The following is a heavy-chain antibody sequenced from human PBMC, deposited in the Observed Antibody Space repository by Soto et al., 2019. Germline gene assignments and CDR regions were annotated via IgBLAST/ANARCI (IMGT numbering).Heavy chain of an antibody. CDR3: ARAVNTAMDLDFDY. CDR1: GFTFSSYA. V-gene: IGHV3-30-3*01. D-gene: IGHD5-18*01. Sequence: GGSLRLSCAASGFTFSSYAMHWVRQAPGKGLEWVAVISYDGSNKYYADSVKGRFTISRDNSKNTLYLQMNSLRAEDTAVYYCARAVNTAMDLDFDYWGQGTLVIVSS. J-gene: IGHJ4*02. CDR2: ISYDGSNK.